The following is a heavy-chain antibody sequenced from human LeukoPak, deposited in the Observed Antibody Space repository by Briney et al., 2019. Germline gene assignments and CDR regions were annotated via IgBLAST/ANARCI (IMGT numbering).Heavy chain of an antibody. CDR1: GFTFSDYE. CDR2: ISSSGSHV. Sequence: GGSLRLSCAASGFTFSDYEMNWVRRAPGRGLEFVSFISSSGSHVYYADSVQGRLTISRDNANKALYLQMTSLRAEDTAIYYCARDISQPDSYCLDVWGQGTAVTVSS. J-gene: IGHJ6*01. V-gene: IGHV3-48*03. CDR3: ARDISQPDSYCLDV. D-gene: IGHD1-14*01.